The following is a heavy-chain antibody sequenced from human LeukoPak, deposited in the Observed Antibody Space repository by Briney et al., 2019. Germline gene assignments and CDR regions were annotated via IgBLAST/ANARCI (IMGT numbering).Heavy chain of an antibody. CDR2: IGYIGST. CDR3: ARGPFGFEQPPPWFDP. Sequence: SETLSLTCCVSGGSISGGGYDWSWVRQHPGKGLEWIGYIGYIGSTYYNPSLKSRVTISSDTSKNQFSLKLNSVTAADTALYYCARGPFGFEQPPPWFDPWGQGTLVTVSS. V-gene: IGHV4-31*03. D-gene: IGHD3-10*01. J-gene: IGHJ5*02. CDR1: GGSISGGGYD.